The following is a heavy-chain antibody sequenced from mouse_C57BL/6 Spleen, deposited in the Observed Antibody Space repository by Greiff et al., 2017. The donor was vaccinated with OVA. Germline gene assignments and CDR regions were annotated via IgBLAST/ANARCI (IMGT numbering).Heavy chain of an antibody. V-gene: IGHV7-3*01. CDR2: IRNKANGYTT. J-gene: IGHJ2*01. CDR1: GFTFTDYY. CDR3: ARYNPLRDGYFDY. D-gene: IGHD2-3*01. Sequence: DVQLVESGGGLVQPGGSLSLSCAASGFTFTDYYMSWVRQPPGKALEWLGFIRNKANGYTTEYSASVKGRFTISRDNSQSILYLQMNALRAEDSATYYCARYNPLRDGYFDYWGQGTTLTVSS.